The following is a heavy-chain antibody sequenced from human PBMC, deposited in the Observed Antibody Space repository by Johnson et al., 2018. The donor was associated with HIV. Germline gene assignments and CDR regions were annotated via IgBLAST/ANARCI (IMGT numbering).Heavy chain of an antibody. V-gene: IGHV3-7*05. J-gene: IGHJ3*02. D-gene: IGHD1-26*01. CDR3: ARDRHYSGSDWDALDI. CDR1: GFTFSSYW. Sequence: VQLVESGGGVVQPGRSLRLSCAASGFTFSSYWMSWVRQAPGKGLAWVANIKQDGSENYYVDSVKGLFTISRDNANNSLYLQMNSLRAEDTAVYYCARDRHYSGSDWDALDIWGQGTMVTVSS. CDR2: IKQDGSEN.